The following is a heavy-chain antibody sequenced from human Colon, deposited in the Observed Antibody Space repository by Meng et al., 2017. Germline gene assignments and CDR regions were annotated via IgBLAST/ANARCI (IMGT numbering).Heavy chain of an antibody. CDR2: VHYSRRT. D-gene: IGHD6-13*01. CDR3: ARLSSLQHLTPYDYHAMDV. CDR1: GVSNSSYS. Sequence: SDTLSFTCTASGVSNSSYSWSWIRRPPGKGLEWIGYVHYSRRTYYKPSHKSRVTISIDTSKSQLSLKLNPVTAADTAVYYCARLSSLQHLTPYDYHAMDVWGQGTPVTVSS. J-gene: IGHJ6*02. V-gene: IGHV4-59*01.